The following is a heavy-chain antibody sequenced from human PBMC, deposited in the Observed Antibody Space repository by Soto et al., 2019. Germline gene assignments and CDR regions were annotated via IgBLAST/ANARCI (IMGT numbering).Heavy chain of an antibody. D-gene: IGHD4-17*01. V-gene: IGHV3-48*02. CDR1: GFTFSSYS. J-gene: IGHJ5*02. Sequence: EVQLVESGGGLVQPGGSLRLSCAASGFTFSSYSMNWVRQAPGKGLEWVSYISSSRSIIYYADSVKGRFTISRDNAKNSLYLQMNSLRDEDTAMYYCAREGDSLYGDYDSGWFDPWGQGTLVTVSS. CDR2: ISSSRSII. CDR3: AREGDSLYGDYDSGWFDP.